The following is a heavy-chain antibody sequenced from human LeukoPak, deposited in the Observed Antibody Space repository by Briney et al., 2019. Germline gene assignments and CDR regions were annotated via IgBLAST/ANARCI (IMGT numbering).Heavy chain of an antibody. Sequence: GGSLRLSCAASGFTFTSYAMSWVRQAPGKGLEWVSDISGSGGSTYYADSVKGRFTISRDNSKNTLYLQMNSLRAEDTAVYYCAVERGYSGSYRTRIEYWGQGTLVTVSS. D-gene: IGHD1-26*01. CDR2: ISGSGGST. J-gene: IGHJ4*02. V-gene: IGHV3-23*01. CDR1: GFTFTSYA. CDR3: AVERGYSGSYRTRIEY.